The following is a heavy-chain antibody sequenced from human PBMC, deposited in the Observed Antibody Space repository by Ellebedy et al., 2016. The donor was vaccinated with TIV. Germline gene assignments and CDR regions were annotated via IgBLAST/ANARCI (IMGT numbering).Heavy chain of an antibody. J-gene: IGHJ3*01. CDR2: SYHSGST. V-gene: IGHV4-4*02. Sequence: MPSETLSLTCAVSGGSISSNNWWGWVRQSPGQGLEWIGESYHSGSTSYNPSLKGRVTISLDTSKSQFYLQVRSVTAAATAVYYGARIRYTSGWYAAFDVWGQGTMVTVSS. CDR3: ARIRYTSGWYAAFDV. CDR1: GGSISSNNW. D-gene: IGHD6-19*01.